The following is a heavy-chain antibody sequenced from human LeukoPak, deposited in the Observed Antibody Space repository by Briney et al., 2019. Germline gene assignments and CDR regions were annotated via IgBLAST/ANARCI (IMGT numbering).Heavy chain of an antibody. Sequence: SETLSLTCTVSGGSTRRHYWSWIRQTPGKGLEWIGCIYNSGSTRYNPSLMSRVTISEDPSKSQISLRLNSVTAADTAVYFCARGSAGAIFYYGMDVWGQGTTVTVSS. D-gene: IGHD3-9*01. J-gene: IGHJ6*02. CDR3: ARGSAGAIFYYGMDV. CDR1: GGSTRRHY. CDR2: IYNSGST. V-gene: IGHV4-59*11.